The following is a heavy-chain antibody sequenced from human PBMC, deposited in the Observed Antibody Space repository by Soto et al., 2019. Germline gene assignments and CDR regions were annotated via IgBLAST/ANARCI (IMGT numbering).Heavy chain of an antibody. CDR1: GGTFSSYT. D-gene: IGHD2-2*01. CDR3: AREEAQYQLLHSYYYMDV. Sequence: QVQLVQSGAEVKKPGSSVKVSCKASGGTFSSYTINWVRQAPGQGLEWMGRIIPIFGMANYAQKFQGRVTITADESTCTAYMQLSSLRSEDTGLYYCAREEAQYQLLHSYYYMDVWGKGTTVTVSS. V-gene: IGHV1-69*08. J-gene: IGHJ6*03. CDR2: IIPIFGMA.